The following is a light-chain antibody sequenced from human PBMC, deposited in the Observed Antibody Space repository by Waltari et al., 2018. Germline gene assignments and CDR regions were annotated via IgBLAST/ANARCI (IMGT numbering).Light chain of an antibody. Sequence: SYVLTQPPSVSVAPGQTARITCGGNNIGSESAHWYQQKPGQAPVLVVYDDGDRPSGIPERFSGSNSGNTATLTINRVEAGDEADYYCQVWDSSSDHLVVFGGGTKLTVL. CDR3: QVWDSSSDHLVV. CDR2: DDG. V-gene: IGLV3-21*02. J-gene: IGLJ2*01. CDR1: NIGSES.